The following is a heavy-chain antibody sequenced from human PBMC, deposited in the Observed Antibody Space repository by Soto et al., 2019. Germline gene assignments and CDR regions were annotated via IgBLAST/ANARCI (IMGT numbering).Heavy chain of an antibody. V-gene: IGHV3-33*01. CDR1: GFTFSSYG. D-gene: IGHD2-2*01. Sequence: HPGGSLRLSCAASGFTFSSYGMHWVRQAPGKGLEWVAVIWYDGSNKYYADSVKGRFTISRDNSKNTLYLQMNSLRAEDTAVYYCARVLISSTSWPGYGAFDIWGQGTMVTVSS. J-gene: IGHJ3*02. CDR2: IWYDGSNK. CDR3: ARVLISSTSWPGYGAFDI.